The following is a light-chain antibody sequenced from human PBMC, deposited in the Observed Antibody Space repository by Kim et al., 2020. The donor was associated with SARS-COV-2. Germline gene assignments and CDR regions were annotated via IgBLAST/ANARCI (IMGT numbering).Light chain of an antibody. V-gene: IGKV2-30*01. CDR2: KVS. CDR3: MQGTQWPFT. CDR1: ESLVYSDGNIY. Sequence: PASSSSRTSESLVYSDGNIYLNWFQQMPGQSPRRLNYKVSNRDSGVPDRFSGSGSGTDFTLQISRVEAEDVGIYYCMQGTQWPFTFGPGTKVDIK. J-gene: IGKJ3*01.